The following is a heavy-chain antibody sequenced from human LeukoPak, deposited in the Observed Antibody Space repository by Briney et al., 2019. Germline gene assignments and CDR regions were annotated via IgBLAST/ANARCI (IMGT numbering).Heavy chain of an antibody. D-gene: IGHD3-22*01. Sequence: ASVKVSCKASGYTFTSYDISWVRQAPGQGLEWMGIINPSGGNTSYAQKFQGRVTMTRDMSTSTVYMELSSLRSEDTAVYYCAKDTGYDSSGYYYGDFDYWGQGTLVTVSS. J-gene: IGHJ4*02. CDR2: INPSGGNT. CDR3: AKDTGYDSSGYYYGDFDY. V-gene: IGHV1-46*01. CDR1: GYTFTSYD.